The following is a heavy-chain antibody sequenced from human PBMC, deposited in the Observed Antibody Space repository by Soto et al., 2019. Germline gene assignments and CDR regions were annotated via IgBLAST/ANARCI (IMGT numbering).Heavy chain of an antibody. Sequence: GGSLRLSCAASGFTFSTYWMSWVRQAPGKGLEWVANIKGDGSENRYVDSVKGRYTISTDNAKNTLYLQMDSLRSEDTAVYYCARVGGSYYSQHFDYWGQGTLVTVSS. CDR3: ARVGGSYYSQHFDY. J-gene: IGHJ4*02. CDR1: GFTFSTYW. CDR2: IKGDGSEN. D-gene: IGHD1-26*01. V-gene: IGHV3-7*03.